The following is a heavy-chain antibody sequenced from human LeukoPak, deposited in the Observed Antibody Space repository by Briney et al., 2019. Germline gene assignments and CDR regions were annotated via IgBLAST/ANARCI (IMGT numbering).Heavy chain of an antibody. CDR3: ARDWSHGLRFQDY. D-gene: IGHD5/OR15-5a*01. CDR1: GFTFSSYW. Sequence: QTGGSLRLSCAASGFTFSSYWMSWVRQAPGKGLEWVANIKHDGSEKYYVDSVKGRFTISRDNAKDSLYLQVNSLRAEDTAVYYCARDWSHGLRFQDYWGQGTLVTVSS. V-gene: IGHV3-7*01. J-gene: IGHJ4*02. CDR2: IKHDGSEK.